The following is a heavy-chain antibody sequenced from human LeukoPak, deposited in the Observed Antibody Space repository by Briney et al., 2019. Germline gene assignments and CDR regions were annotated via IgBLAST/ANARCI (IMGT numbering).Heavy chain of an antibody. J-gene: IGHJ4*02. CDR2: IIPILGIA. V-gene: IGHV1-69*04. CDR1: GGTFSSYA. Sequence: SVKVSCKASGGTFSSYAISWVRQAPGQGLEWMGRIIPILGIANYAQKFQGRVTITADKSTSTAYMELSSLRSEDTAVYYCDTRIAAAGTEVDYWGQGTLVTVSA. CDR3: DTRIAAAGTEVDY. D-gene: IGHD6-13*01.